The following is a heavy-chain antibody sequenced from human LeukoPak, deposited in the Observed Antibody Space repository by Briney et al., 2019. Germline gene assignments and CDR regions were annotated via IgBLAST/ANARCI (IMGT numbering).Heavy chain of an antibody. V-gene: IGHV3-53*01. CDR3: ARDSPVSGVDY. CDR1: GFTVTSNY. J-gene: IGHJ4*02. CDR2: IYSGGST. Sequence: GGSLRLSCAASGFTVTSNYMSWVRQAPGKGLEWVSVIYSGGSTNYADSVKGRFTIPTDNSKNTLYLQMNSLRAEDTAVYYCARDSPVSGVDYWGQGTLVTVSS. D-gene: IGHD6-19*01.